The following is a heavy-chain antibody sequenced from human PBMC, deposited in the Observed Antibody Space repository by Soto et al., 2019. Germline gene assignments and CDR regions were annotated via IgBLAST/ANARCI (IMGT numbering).Heavy chain of an antibody. J-gene: IGHJ3*02. CDR3: ARAGFGWITMVRGVNDAFDI. Sequence: QVQLHESGPGLVKPSQTLSLTCTVSGGSISSGGYYWGWIRQHPEKGLEWIGYIYYSGSTYYNPSLKSRVTISVDTSKNHFSLKLSSVTAADTAVYYCARAGFGWITMVRGVNDAFDIWGQGTMVTVSS. D-gene: IGHD3-10*01. V-gene: IGHV4-31*03. CDR1: GGSISSGGYY. CDR2: IYYSGST.